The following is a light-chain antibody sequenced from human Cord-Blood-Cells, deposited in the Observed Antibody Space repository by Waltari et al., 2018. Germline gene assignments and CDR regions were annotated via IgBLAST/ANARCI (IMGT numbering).Light chain of an antibody. CDR1: TSNIGSNT. CDR2: SNN. V-gene: IGLV1-44*01. J-gene: IGLJ1*01. Sequence: QSVLTQPPSASGPPGQRVTTSCSGITSNIGSNTVNWYQQPPGTAPKLLIYSNNQRPSGCPDRFSGSKSGTSASLAISGLQSEDEADYYCAAWDDSLNGYVFGTGTKVTVL. CDR3: AAWDDSLNGYV.